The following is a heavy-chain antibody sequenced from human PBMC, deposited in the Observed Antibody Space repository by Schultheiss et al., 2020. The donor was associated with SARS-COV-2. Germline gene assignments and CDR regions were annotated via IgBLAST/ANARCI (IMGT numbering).Heavy chain of an antibody. CDR3: AAHIAVASKVLGY. Sequence: SVKVSCKASGGTFSSYAISWVRQAPGQGLEWMGGIIPIFGTANYAQKFQGRVTMTTDTSTSTAYMELRSLRSDDTAVYYCAAHIAVASKVLGYWGQGTLVTVSS. CDR1: GGTFSSYA. D-gene: IGHD6-19*01. CDR2: IIPIFGTA. J-gene: IGHJ4*02. V-gene: IGHV1-69*05.